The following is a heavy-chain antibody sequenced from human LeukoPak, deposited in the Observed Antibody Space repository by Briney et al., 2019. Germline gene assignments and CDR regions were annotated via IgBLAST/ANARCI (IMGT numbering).Heavy chain of an antibody. V-gene: IGHV3-33*06. Sequence: PGESLRLSCAASGFTFSSYGMHWVRQAPGKGLEWVAVIWYDGSNKYYADSVKGRFTISRDNSKNTLYLQMNSLRAEDTAVYYCAKGGTSYYYDSSGCKYFQHWGQGTLVTVSS. J-gene: IGHJ1*01. CDR2: IWYDGSNK. D-gene: IGHD3-22*01. CDR3: AKGGTSYYYDSSGCKYFQH. CDR1: GFTFSSYG.